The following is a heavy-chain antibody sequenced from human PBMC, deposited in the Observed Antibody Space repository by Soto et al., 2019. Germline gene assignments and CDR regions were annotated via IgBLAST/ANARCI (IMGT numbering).Heavy chain of an antibody. J-gene: IGHJ3*02. CDR3: ARITPRIRFLEWLAPKQPKPPMISPPDRNDAFDI. D-gene: IGHD3-3*01. Sequence: GASMKVSCKASGYTFTGYHMHWVRQAPGQRLEWKGKMNPNSDKTGYAQKFQGRVTMTRNTSISTAYMELSSLRSEDTAVYYCARITPRIRFLEWLAPKQPKPPMISPPDRNDAFDIWGQGTMVTVSS. CDR1: GYTFTGYH. V-gene: IGHV1-8*02. CDR2: MNPNSDKT.